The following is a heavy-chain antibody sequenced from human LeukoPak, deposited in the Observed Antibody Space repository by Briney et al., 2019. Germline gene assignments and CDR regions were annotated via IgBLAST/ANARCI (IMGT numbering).Heavy chain of an antibody. CDR3: ARHPAPSPNLDY. CDR1: GYSFTSYW. CDR2: IDPSDSYT. J-gene: IGHJ4*02. Sequence: PGESLRISCKGSGYSFTSYWISWVRQMPGKGLEWMGRIDPSDSYTNYSPSFQGHVTISTDKSISTAYLQWSSLKASDTAMYYCARHPAPSPNLDYWGQGTLVTVSS. V-gene: IGHV5-10-1*01.